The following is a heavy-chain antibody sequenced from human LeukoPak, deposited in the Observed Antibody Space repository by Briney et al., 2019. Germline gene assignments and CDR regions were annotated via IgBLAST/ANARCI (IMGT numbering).Heavy chain of an antibody. CDR3: ARGPSNPGRLRFLEWLPKGFDY. V-gene: IGHV3-33*01. CDR1: GFTFSSYG. CDR2: IWYDGSNK. Sequence: PGGSLRLSCAASGFTFSSYGMHWVRQAPGKGLEWVAVIWYDGSNKYYADSMKGRFTISRDNSKNTLYLQMNSLRAEDTAVYYCARGPSNPGRLRFLEWLPKGFDYWGQGTLVTVSS. D-gene: IGHD3-3*01. J-gene: IGHJ4*02.